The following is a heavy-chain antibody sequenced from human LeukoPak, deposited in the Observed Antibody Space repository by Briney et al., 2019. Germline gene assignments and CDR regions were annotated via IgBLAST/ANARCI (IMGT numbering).Heavy chain of an antibody. J-gene: IGHJ4*02. CDR2: IKSKADGGTT. V-gene: IGHV3-15*01. D-gene: IGHD3-16*01. CDR3: ATFKGYVWGSPLCY. CDR1: GFTFNNAW. Sequence: PGGSLRRSCAASGFTFNNAWMSWVRQPPGKALEWVGRIKSKADGGTTDYAAPVKGRFTISRDDSKDTLYLQMNSLKTEDTALYYCATFKGYVWGSPLCYWGRGTLVTVSS.